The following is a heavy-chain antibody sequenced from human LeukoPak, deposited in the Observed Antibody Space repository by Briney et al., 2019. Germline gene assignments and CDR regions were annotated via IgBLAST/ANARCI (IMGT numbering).Heavy chain of an antibody. D-gene: IGHD3-22*01. J-gene: IGHJ4*02. CDR3: ARARYGGYYDY. V-gene: IGHV3-64*02. CDR2: ITNNGDRT. Sequence: PGGSLRLSCGASGSTFSSYGMHWVRQAPGKGPEYVSAITNNGDRTYYADSVKGRFTISRDNYKSTLYLEMGSLRPEDTAVYYCARARYGGYYDYWGQGTLVTVSS. CDR1: GSTFSSYG.